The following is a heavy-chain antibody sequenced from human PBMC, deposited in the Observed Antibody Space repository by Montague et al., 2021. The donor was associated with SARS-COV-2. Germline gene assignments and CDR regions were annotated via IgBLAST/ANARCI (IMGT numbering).Heavy chain of an antibody. CDR2: INHGGST. Sequence: SETLSLTCAVHGTSFSGYYWNWIRQPPGKGLEWIGEINHGGSTKYSPSLKSRLTISADTSKNQFSLKLTSVAAADTAVYYCARLRDGVVPSPILGGVPYYSYCWFDVWGRGTPVTVSS. D-gene: IGHD2-15*01. CDR3: ARLRDGVVPSPILGGVPYYSYCWFDV. V-gene: IGHV4-34*01. J-gene: IGHJ6*01. CDR1: GTSFSGYY.